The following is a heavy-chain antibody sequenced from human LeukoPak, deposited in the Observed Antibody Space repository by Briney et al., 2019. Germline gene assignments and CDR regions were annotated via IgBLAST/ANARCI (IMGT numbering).Heavy chain of an antibody. Sequence: GGSLRLSCAASGFTFSSYSMNWVRQAPGKGLEWVSYISSSSSTIYYADSVKGRFTISRDNAKNSLYLQMNSVRAEDTAVYYCARGPYSGYAWGQGTLVTVSS. CDR1: GFTFSSYS. D-gene: IGHD5-12*01. CDR2: ISSSSSTI. J-gene: IGHJ5*02. CDR3: ARGPYSGYA. V-gene: IGHV3-48*04.